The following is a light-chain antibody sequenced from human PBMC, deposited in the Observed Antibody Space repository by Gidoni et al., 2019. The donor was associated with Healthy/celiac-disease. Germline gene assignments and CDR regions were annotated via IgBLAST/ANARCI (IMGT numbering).Light chain of an antibody. V-gene: IGKV3-20*01. CDR1: QSVSSSY. CDR3: QRYGSSLTWT. CDR2: GAS. Sequence: EIVLTQSPGTLSLAPGDRATLSCRASQSVSSSYLAWYQQKPCKAPRLLIYGASSRATGIPDRFSGSGSGTDFTLTISRLEPEDFAVYYCQRYGSSLTWTFGQGTKVEI. J-gene: IGKJ1*01.